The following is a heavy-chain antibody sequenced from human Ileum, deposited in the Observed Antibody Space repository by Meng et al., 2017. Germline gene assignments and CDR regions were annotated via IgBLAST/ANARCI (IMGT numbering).Heavy chain of an antibody. J-gene: IGHJ4*02. CDR1: GGSISSSAYS. CDR3: ASSTSGPELNY. D-gene: IGHD2/OR15-2a*01. CDR2: IYQVGST. V-gene: IGHV4-30-2*01. Sequence: HLQLQDSGSGLVTSSQTLPLTCTVSGGSISSSAYSWTWIRQPPGKGLEWIGYIYQVGSTNYNPSLKSRVTIFVDTSKNQFSLKLTSVTAADTAVYYCASSTSGPELNYWGQGTLVTVSS.